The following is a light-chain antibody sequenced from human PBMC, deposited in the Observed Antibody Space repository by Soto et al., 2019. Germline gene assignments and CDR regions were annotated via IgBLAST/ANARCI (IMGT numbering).Light chain of an antibody. CDR2: EVS. J-gene: IGLJ3*02. CDR3: NSYTSSDTWV. V-gene: IGLV2-14*01. Sequence: QSALTQPASVSGSPGQSITISCTGTSSDVGRYDYVSWYQHHPGKAPKLMIYEVSYRPSGVSNRFSGSKSGNTASLTISGLQAEDEADYYCNSYTSSDTWVFGGGTQLTVL. CDR1: SSDVGRYDY.